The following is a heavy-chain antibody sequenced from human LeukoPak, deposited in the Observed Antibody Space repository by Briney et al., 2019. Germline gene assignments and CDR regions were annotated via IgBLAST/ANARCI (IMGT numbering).Heavy chain of an antibody. Sequence: ASVKVSCKASGYTFASYYMHWVRQAPGQGLEWMGIINPSGGSTGYAQKFQGRVTMTRDTSTSTVYMELSSLRSEDTAVYYCARDQNRDTAMVTGIDDYWGQGTLVTVSS. D-gene: IGHD5-18*01. CDR2: INPSGGST. CDR3: ARDQNRDTAMVTGIDDY. J-gene: IGHJ4*02. V-gene: IGHV1-46*01. CDR1: GYTFASYY.